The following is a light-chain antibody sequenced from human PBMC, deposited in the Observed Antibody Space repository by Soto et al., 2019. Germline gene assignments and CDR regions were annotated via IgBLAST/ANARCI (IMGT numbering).Light chain of an antibody. CDR2: DAS. CDR1: QDINHF. Sequence: DVQMTQSPSSLSASVGDRVTITCQARQDINHFLNWYQQNPGKAPNLLIYDASNLESGVPSTFSGTGSGTHFTLTITSLRPEDIATYYCQQYDRLPYTFGQGTKLEIK. V-gene: IGKV1-33*01. J-gene: IGKJ2*01. CDR3: QQYDRLPYT.